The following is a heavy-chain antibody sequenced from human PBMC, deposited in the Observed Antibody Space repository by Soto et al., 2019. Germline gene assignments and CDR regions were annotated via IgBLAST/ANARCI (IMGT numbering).Heavy chain of an antibody. Sequence: EVQLVESGGGLVKPGGSLRLSCAASGFTFSNAWMSWVRQAPGKGLEWVGRIKSKTDGGTTDYTAPVKGRFTFSRDDSKNTLYLQMNSLKTEDTAVYYCTTDPYCGGGSCYHFSYWGQGTLVTVSS. V-gene: IGHV3-15*01. J-gene: IGHJ4*02. D-gene: IGHD2-15*01. CDR1: GFTFSNAW. CDR3: TTDPYCGGGSCYHFSY. CDR2: IKSKTDGGTT.